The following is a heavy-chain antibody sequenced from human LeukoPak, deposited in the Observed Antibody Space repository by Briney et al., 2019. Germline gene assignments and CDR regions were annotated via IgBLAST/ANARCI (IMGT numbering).Heavy chain of an antibody. CDR2: IRSSSSYI. D-gene: IGHD6-19*01. V-gene: IGHV3-21*01. CDR3: ARKKPPTEIAVAGIDY. CDR1: GFTFSSYS. Sequence: PGGSLRLSCAASGFTFSSYSMNWVRQAPGKGLEWVSSIRSSSSYIYYADSVKGRFTISRDNAKNSLYLQMNSLRAEDTAVYYCARKKPPTEIAVAGIDYWGQGTLVTVSS. J-gene: IGHJ4*02.